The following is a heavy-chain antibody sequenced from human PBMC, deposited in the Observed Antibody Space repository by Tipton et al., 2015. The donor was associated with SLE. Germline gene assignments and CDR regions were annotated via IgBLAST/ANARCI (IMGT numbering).Heavy chain of an antibody. CDR3: ASLRGLRVAGYFQH. Sequence: TLSLTCAVYGGSFSGYYWGWIRQPPGKGLEWIGEINHSGSTNYNPSLKSRVTISVDTSKNQFSLKLSSVTAADTAVYFCASLRGLRVAGYFQHWGQGTLVTVSS. V-gene: IGHV4-34*01. CDR2: INHSGST. D-gene: IGHD4-17*01. CDR1: GGSFSGYY. J-gene: IGHJ1*01.